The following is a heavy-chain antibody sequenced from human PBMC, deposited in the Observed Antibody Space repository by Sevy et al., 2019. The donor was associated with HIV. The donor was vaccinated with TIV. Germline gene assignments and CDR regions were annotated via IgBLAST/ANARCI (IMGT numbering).Heavy chain of an antibody. CDR3: ARALPRYCSSTSCYTFLTRWFDP. D-gene: IGHD2-2*02. CDR1: GYSISSGYY. Sequence: SETLSLTCAVSGYSISSGYYWGWIRQPPGKGLEWIGSIYHSGSTYYNPSLKSRVTISVDTSKNQFSLKLSSVTAADTAVYYCARALPRYCSSTSCYTFLTRWFDPWGQGTLVTVSS. V-gene: IGHV4-38-2*01. CDR2: IYHSGST. J-gene: IGHJ5*02.